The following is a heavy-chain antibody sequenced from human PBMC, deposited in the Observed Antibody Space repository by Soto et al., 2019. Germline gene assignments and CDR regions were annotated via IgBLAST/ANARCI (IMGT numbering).Heavy chain of an antibody. CDR3: AREGLGDCSSTSCSSPPYYYYGMDV. CDR2: ISAYNGNT. V-gene: IGHV1-18*04. Sequence: ASLKVSCKASGYTFTSYGIRWVRQAPGQGLEWMGWISAYNGNTNYAQKLQGRVTMTTDTSTSTAYMELRSLRSDDTAVYYCAREGLGDCSSTSCSSPPYYYYGMDVWGQGTTVTVSS. J-gene: IGHJ6*02. D-gene: IGHD2-2*01. CDR1: GYTFTSYG.